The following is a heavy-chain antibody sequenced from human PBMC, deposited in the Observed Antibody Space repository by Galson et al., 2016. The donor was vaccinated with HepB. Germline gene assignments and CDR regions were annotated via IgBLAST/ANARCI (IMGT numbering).Heavy chain of an antibody. D-gene: IGHD2-2*02. CDR2: IKSKNEGWTT. CDR3: TTCYNLYYYYYGMAV. V-gene: IGHV3-15*01. J-gene: IGHJ6*02. Sequence: SLRLSCAASGFTFSDAWMSWVRQAPGKGLEWVGHIKSKNEGWTTDYAAPVKGRFTISRDDSKNMLYLQMNSLKTEDTAVYYCTTCYNLYYYYYGMAVWGLGTTVTVSS. CDR1: GFTFSDAW.